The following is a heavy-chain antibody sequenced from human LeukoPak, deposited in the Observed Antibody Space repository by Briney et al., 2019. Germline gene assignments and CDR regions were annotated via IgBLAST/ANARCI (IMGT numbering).Heavy chain of an antibody. D-gene: IGHD3-9*01. J-gene: IGHJ6*03. CDR3: ARDRAYYDILTGLHSVGYYMDV. CDR1: GFTFSNYG. CDR2: IRYDGNNK. Sequence: GGSLRLSCGASGFTFSNYGMLWVRQAPGKGLDWVAFIRYDGNNKLYADSVKGRFTISRDNSKNTLYLHINSLRAEDTAVYYCARDRAYYDILTGLHSVGYYMDVWGKGTTVTISS. V-gene: IGHV3-30*02.